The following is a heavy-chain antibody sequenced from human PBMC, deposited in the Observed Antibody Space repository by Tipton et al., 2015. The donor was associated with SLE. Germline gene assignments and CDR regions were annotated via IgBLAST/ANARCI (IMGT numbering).Heavy chain of an antibody. J-gene: IGHJ6*03. CDR1: GFIFRSYA. D-gene: IGHD6-6*01. CDR3: AGGLVHYYYYMDV. CDR2: IYSTYST. V-gene: IGHV3-23*03. Sequence: GSLRLSCSATGFIFRSYAMSWVRQAPGKGMEWVSVIYSTYSTAHADSVKGRFTISRENAKNAMSLQMNRLRAEDTAGYYCAGGLVHYYYYMDVWGKGTTVTVSS.